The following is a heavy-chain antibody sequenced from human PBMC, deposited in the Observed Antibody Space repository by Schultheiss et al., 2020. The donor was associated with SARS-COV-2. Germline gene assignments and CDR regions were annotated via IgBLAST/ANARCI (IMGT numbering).Heavy chain of an antibody. CDR1: GGSISSYY. CDR3: ARGGYSSSWYYYYYGMDV. CDR2: INHSGST. J-gene: IGHJ6*02. D-gene: IGHD6-13*01. Sequence: SETLSLTCTVSGGSISSYYWSWIRQPAGKGLEWIGEINHSGSTNYNPSLKSRVTISVHTSKNQFSLKLSSVTAADTAVYYCARGGYSSSWYYYYYGMDVWGQGTTVTVSS. V-gene: IGHV4-34*01.